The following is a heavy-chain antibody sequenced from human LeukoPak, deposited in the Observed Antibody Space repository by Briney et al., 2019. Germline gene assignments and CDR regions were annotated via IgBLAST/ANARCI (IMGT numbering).Heavy chain of an antibody. Sequence: ASVKVSCKASGYTFIDNYMHWIRQAPGQGLEGMGWINPNNGGTKSAQKFQGRVTLTRDSSIRTAYMELSRLTSDDTAVYFCARGALSGSYWYFDLWGPGTLVTVSS. D-gene: IGHD2/OR15-2a*01. CDR3: ARGALSGSYWYFDL. J-gene: IGHJ2*01. CDR1: GYTFIDNY. V-gene: IGHV1-2*02. CDR2: INPNNGGT.